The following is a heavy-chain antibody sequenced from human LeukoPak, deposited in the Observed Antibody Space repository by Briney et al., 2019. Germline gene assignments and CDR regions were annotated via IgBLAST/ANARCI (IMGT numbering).Heavy chain of an antibody. D-gene: IGHD3-22*01. CDR3: AREYRGLYYYDSSGSAPDY. CDR2: ISSSSSYI. V-gene: IGHV3-21*01. Sequence: PGGSLRLSCAASGFTFSSYSMNWVRQAPGKGLEWVSSISSSSSYIYYADSVKGRFTISRDNAKNSLYLQMNSLRAEYTAVYYCAREYRGLYYYDSSGSAPDYWGQGTLVTVSS. J-gene: IGHJ4*02. CDR1: GFTFSSYS.